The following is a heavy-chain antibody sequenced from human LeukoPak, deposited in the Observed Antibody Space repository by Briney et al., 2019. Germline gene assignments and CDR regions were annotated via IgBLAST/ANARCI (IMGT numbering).Heavy chain of an antibody. V-gene: IGHV4-34*01. CDR3: ARIRTTVTTFVRYHYGMDV. J-gene: IGHJ6*02. Sequence: SETLSLTCAVYGGPFSDYYWSWIRQPPGKGLEWIGEINHSGSTNYNPSLKSRVTISVDTSKNQFSLKLSSVTAADTAVYYCARIRTTVTTFVRYHYGMDVWGQGTTVTVSS. D-gene: IGHD4-11*01. CDR1: GGPFSDYY. CDR2: INHSGST.